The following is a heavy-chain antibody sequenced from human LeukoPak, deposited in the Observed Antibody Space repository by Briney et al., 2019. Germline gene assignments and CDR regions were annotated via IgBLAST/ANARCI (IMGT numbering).Heavy chain of an antibody. V-gene: IGHV4-38-2*02. CDR2: IYHSGST. J-gene: IGHJ4*02. CDR1: GYSISSGYY. Sequence: SETLSLTCTVSGYSISSGYYWGWIRQPPGKGLEWIGSIYHSGSTYYNPSLKSRVTISVDTSKNQFSLKLSSVTAADTAVYYCARDPPDSSGFTFDYWGQGTLVTVSS. D-gene: IGHD3-22*01. CDR3: ARDPPDSSGFTFDY.